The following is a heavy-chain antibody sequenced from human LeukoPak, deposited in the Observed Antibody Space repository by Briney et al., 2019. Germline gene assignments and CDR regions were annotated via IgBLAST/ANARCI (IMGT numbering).Heavy chain of an antibody. CDR2: IFQSGSA. Sequence: PSETLSLTCAVSGDSISSSNWWSWVRQPPGMGLEWVGEIFQSGSANYNPSLKSRVTISVDKSKNQFSLNLRSVTVADTAVYYCARNPRDGHTFDYWGQGTLVTVSS. V-gene: IGHV4-4*02. CDR1: GDSISSSNW. J-gene: IGHJ4*02. CDR3: ARNPRDGHTFDY. D-gene: IGHD5-24*01.